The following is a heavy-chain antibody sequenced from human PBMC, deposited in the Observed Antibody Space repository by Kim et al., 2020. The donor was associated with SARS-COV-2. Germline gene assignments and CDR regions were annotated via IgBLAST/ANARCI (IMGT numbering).Heavy chain of an antibody. CDR3: ARHIVVVTAIQYNWFDP. J-gene: IGHJ5*02. D-gene: IGHD2-21*02. CDR1: GGSFSGYY. CDR2: INHSGST. Sequence: SETLSLTCAVYGGSFSGYYWSWIRQPPGKGLEWIGEINHSGSTNYNPSLKSRVTISVDTSKNQFSLKLSSVTAADTAVYYCARHIVVVTAIQYNWFDPWGQGTLVTVSS. V-gene: IGHV4-34*01.